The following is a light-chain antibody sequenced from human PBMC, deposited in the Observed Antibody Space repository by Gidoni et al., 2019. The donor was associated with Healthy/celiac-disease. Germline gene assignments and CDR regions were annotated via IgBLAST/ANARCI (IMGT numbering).Light chain of an antibody. Sequence: DIQMTLSPSSLSASVGDRVTITCQASQDISNYLNWYQQKPGKAPKLLIYDASNLETGVPSRFSGSGSGTDFTFTISSLQPEDIATYYCQQCDNLPLTFGGGTKVEIK. CDR2: DAS. CDR3: QQCDNLPLT. V-gene: IGKV1-33*01. J-gene: IGKJ4*01. CDR1: QDISNY.